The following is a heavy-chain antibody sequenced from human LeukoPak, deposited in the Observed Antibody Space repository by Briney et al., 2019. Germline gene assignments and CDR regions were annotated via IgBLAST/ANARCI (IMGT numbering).Heavy chain of an antibody. CDR2: IWYDGGNK. V-gene: IGHV3-33*01. Sequence: GGSLRLSCAASGFSFSDRGMHWVRQAPGKGLEWVALIWYDGGNKYYADSVKGRYTISRDNSENTLYLQMNSLRAEDTAVYYCARGCSCHTSGYWGIDYWGQGALVSVSS. J-gene: IGHJ4*02. D-gene: IGHD3-22*01. CDR3: ARGCSCHTSGYWGIDY. CDR1: GFSFSDRG.